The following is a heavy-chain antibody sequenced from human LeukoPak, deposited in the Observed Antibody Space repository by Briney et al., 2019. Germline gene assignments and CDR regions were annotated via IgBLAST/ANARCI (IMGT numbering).Heavy chain of an antibody. J-gene: IGHJ4*02. CDR3: ARARCSGGSCRMKYFDY. Sequence: SETLSLTCTVSGGSISSYYWSWIRQPPGKGLEWIGYIYYSGSTNYNPSLKSRVTISVDTSKNQFSLKLSSVTAADTAVYYCARARCSGGSCRMKYFDYWGQGTLVTVSS. V-gene: IGHV4-59*01. CDR2: IYYSGST. CDR1: GGSISSYY. D-gene: IGHD2-15*01.